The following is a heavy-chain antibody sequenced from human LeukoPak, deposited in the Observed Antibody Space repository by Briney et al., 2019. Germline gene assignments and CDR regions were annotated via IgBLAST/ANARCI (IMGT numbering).Heavy chain of an antibody. CDR1: GGSFSGYY. Sequence: PSETLSLTCAVSGGSFSGYYWSWIRQPPGKGLEWIGELNHIGSTNYNPSLKSRVTISVDTSKNQFSLKLSSVTAADTAVYYCARCHILTGYYSRWGQGTLVTVSS. D-gene: IGHD3-9*01. CDR3: ARCHILTGYYSR. V-gene: IGHV4-34*01. J-gene: IGHJ4*02. CDR2: LNHIGST.